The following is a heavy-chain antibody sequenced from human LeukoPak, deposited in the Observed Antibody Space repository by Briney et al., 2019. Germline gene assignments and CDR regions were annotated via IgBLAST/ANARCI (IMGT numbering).Heavy chain of an antibody. Sequence: PGRCLRLSSAPSTFTSSIYWMSWDRQAPGKGLEWVANIKEDGSERNHVDAVKGRFTIYRDNAKNSLYLQMNSLRVDDTAVYYCARDRGYSTFDYWGQGTLVTVSS. J-gene: IGHJ4*02. CDR3: ARDRGYSTFDY. CDR1: TFTSSIYW. V-gene: IGHV3-7*01. CDR2: IKEDGSER. D-gene: IGHD4-23*01.